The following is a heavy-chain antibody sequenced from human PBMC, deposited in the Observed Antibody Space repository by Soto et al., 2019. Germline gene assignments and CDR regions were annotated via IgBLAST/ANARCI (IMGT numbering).Heavy chain of an antibody. Sequence: QVQLVESGGGVVQPGRSLSLSCAAPGLTINNYGIHWVRQAPGKGLEWWAMLSHDGRGTYYGDSVRGGFTVSRDESKNTLHVEMNSLRPEDTAMYYCARDWGSSGWYNWFDPWGQGTLVTVSS. V-gene: IGHV3-30*03. D-gene: IGHD6-19*01. CDR3: ARDWGSSGWYNWFDP. J-gene: IGHJ5*02. CDR2: LSHDGRGT. CDR1: GLTINNYG.